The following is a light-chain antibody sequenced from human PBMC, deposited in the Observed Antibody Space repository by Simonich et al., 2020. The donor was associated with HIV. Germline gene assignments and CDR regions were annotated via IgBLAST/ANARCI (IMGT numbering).Light chain of an antibody. Sequence: DIQMTQSLSSLSASVGDRVTITCRESQSISIYLIWYQQKPGKAPKLLIYAASSLQSGVPSRFSGSGSGTDFTLTISSLQPEDFATYYCQQSYSTPRTFGQGTKVEIK. CDR3: QQSYSTPRT. CDR1: QSISIY. V-gene: IGKV1-39*01. J-gene: IGKJ1*01. CDR2: AAS.